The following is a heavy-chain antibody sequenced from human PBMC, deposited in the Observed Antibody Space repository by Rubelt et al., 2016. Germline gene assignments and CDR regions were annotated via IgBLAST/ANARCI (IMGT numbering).Heavy chain of an antibody. J-gene: IGHJ6*02. CDR3: AKDMTVMFRGAKGYGMDV. CDR2: ISSDGIST. V-gene: IGHV3-74*01. CDR1: GITFSRYW. Sequence: EVQLLESGGGLVQPGGSLRLSCAASGITFSRYWMHWVRQAPGKGLVWVSRISSDGISTSYADSVKGRFTISRDNAKNSLYLQMNSWMAEDTALYYCAKDMTVMFRGAKGYGMDVWGQGTTVIVSS. D-gene: IGHD3-10*01.